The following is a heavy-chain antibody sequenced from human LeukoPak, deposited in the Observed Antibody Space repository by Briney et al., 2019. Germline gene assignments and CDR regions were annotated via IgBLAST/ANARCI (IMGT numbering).Heavy chain of an antibody. J-gene: IGHJ4*02. V-gene: IGHV4-30-2*01. CDR2: IYHSGST. CDR3: ARSCTNGVCYTGNGLD. CDR1: GGSISSGGYY. Sequence: ASQTLSLTCTVSGGSISSGGYYWSWIWQPPGKGLEWIGYIYHSGSTYYNPSLKSRVTISVDRSKNQFSLKLSSVTAADTAVYYCARSCTNGVCYTGNGLDWGQGTLVTVSS. D-gene: IGHD2-8*01.